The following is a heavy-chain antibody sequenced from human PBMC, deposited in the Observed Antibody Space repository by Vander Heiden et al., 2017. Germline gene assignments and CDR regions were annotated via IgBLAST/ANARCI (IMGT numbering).Heavy chain of an antibody. CDR3: ARASGSDVFDI. V-gene: IGHV4-39*01. J-gene: IGHJ3*02. CDR1: GGSISSSSYY. CDR2: IYYSGST. Sequence: QLQLQESGPGLVKPSETLSLTCPVSGGSISSSSYYWGWIRQPPGKGLEWIGSIYYSGSTYYNPSLKSRVTISVDTSKNQFSLKLSSVTAADTAVYYCARASGSDVFDIWGQGTMVTVSS. D-gene: IGHD6-19*01.